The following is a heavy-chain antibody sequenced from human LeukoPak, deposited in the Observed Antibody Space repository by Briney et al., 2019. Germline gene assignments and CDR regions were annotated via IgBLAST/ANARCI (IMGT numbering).Heavy chain of an antibody. Sequence: PGGSLRLSCAASGFTFSSYAMHWVRQAPGKGLEWVAVISYDGSNKYYADSVKGRFTISRDNSKTTLYLQMNSLRAEDTAVYYCARCYGSGSYYNGRIAYWGQGTLVTVSS. V-gene: IGHV3-30*04. CDR2: ISYDGSNK. CDR1: GFTFSSYA. D-gene: IGHD3-10*01. J-gene: IGHJ4*02. CDR3: ARCYGSGSYYNGRIAY.